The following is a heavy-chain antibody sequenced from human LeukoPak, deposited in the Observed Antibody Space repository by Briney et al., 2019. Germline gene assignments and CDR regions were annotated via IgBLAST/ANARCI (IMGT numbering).Heavy chain of an antibody. Sequence: GASVKVSCKASGYTFTNYYIHWVRQAPGQGLECMGVINPSGGIPSKAPNFQVRVTMSSDTSTNTVYIELSSLTSEDTAVYYCARRGSCFGSSCSLDYWGQGTLVTVSS. D-gene: IGHD6-13*01. J-gene: IGHJ4*02. CDR3: ARRGSCFGSSCSLDY. CDR2: INPSGGIP. V-gene: IGHV1-46*01. CDR1: GYTFTNYY.